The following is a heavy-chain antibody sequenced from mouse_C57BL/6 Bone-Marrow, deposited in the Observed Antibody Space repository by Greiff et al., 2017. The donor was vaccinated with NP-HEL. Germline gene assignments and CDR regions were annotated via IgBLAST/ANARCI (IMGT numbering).Heavy chain of an antibody. J-gene: IGHJ4*01. CDR2: IRSKSNNYAT. D-gene: IGHD2-14*01. CDR3: VRHDRGGYAMDY. V-gene: IGHV10-1*01. Sequence: EVHLVESGGGLVQPKGSLKLSCAASGFSFNTYAMNWVRQAPGKGLEWVARIRSKSNNYATYYADSVKDRFTISRDDSESMLYLQMNNLKTEDTAMYYCVRHDRGGYAMDYWGQGTSVTVSS. CDR1: GFSFNTYA.